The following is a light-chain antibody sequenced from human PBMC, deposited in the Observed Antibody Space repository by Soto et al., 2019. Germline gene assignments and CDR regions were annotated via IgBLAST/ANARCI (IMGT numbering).Light chain of an antibody. Sequence: EIVMTQSPATPSVSPGERATLSCRASQSVSSNLAWYQQKPGQAPRLLIYGASTRATGIPARFSGSGSGTEFTLTISSLQSEDFAVYYCQQYNNWYKTFGQGTKV. CDR2: GAS. J-gene: IGKJ1*01. CDR1: QSVSSN. V-gene: IGKV3-15*01. CDR3: QQYNNWYKT.